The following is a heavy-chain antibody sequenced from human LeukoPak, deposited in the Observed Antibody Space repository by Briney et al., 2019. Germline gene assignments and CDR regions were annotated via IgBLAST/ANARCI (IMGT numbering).Heavy chain of an antibody. D-gene: IGHD3-22*01. Sequence: PGGSLRLSCTASGFTFGDYAMSWVRQAPGKGLEWVGFISSKAYGGTTEYAASVKGRFTISRDDSKSIAYLQMNSLKTEDTAVYYCTSPRGTYYDSSGYYPIDYWGQGTLVTVSS. J-gene: IGHJ4*02. CDR2: ISSKAYGGTT. V-gene: IGHV3-49*04. CDR3: TSPRGTYYDSSGYYPIDY. CDR1: GFTFGDYA.